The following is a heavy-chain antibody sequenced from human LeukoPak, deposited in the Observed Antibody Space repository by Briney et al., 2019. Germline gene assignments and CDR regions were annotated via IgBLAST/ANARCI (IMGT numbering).Heavy chain of an antibody. D-gene: IGHD3-10*01. CDR2: ISWNSGSI. J-gene: IGHJ4*02. Sequence: PGRSLRLSCAASGFTFDDYAMHWVRQAPGKGLEWVSGISWNSGSIGYADSVKGRFTISRDNAKNSLYLQMNSLRAEDMALYYCAKSRSFGELPDYWGQGTLVTVSS. CDR1: GFTFDDYA. V-gene: IGHV3-9*03. CDR3: AKSRSFGELPDY.